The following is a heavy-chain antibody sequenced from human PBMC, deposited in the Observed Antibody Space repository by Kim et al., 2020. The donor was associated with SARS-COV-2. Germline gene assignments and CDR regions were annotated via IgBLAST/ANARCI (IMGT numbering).Heavy chain of an antibody. J-gene: IGHJ3*02. V-gene: IGHV5-51*01. CDR2: IYPGDSDT. D-gene: IGHD2-2*01. CDR1: GYSFTSYW. Sequence: GESLKISCKGSGYSFTSYWIGWVRQMPGKGLEWMGIIYPGDSDTRYSPSFQGQVTISADKSISTAYLQWSSLKASDTAMYYCASLERENCSSTSCYGGRGDAFDIWGQGTMVTVSS. CDR3: ASLERENCSSTSCYGGRGDAFDI.